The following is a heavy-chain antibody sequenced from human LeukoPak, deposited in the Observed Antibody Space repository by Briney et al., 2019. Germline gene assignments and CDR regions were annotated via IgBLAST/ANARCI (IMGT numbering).Heavy chain of an antibody. V-gene: IGHV1-69*05. CDR3: ARGHSGSYQAVHAFDI. CDR2: IIPIFGTV. Sequence: ASVKVSCKASGGTFSSYAINWVRQAPGQGLEWMGGIIPIFGTVNYAQKFQGRVTITTDESTSTAYMELSSLRSEDTAVYYCARGHSGSYQAVHAFDIWGQGTMVTVSS. D-gene: IGHD1-26*01. J-gene: IGHJ3*02. CDR1: GGTFSSYA.